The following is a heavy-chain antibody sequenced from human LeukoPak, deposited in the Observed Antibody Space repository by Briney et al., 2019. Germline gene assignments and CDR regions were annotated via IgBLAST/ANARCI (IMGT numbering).Heavy chain of an antibody. Sequence: SGGSLRLSCAASGFTFSSYGMSWVRQAPGKGLEWVSYISSSGSTIYYADSVKGRFTISRDNAKNSLYLQMNSLRAEDTAVYYCARVKLWFGELLSAGLDYWGQGTLVTVSS. D-gene: IGHD3-10*01. CDR3: ARVKLWFGELLSAGLDY. CDR1: GFTFSSYG. V-gene: IGHV3-48*04. J-gene: IGHJ4*02. CDR2: ISSSGSTI.